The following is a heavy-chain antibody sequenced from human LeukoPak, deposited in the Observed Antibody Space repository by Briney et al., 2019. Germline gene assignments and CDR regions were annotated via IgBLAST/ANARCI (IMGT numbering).Heavy chain of an antibody. D-gene: IGHD6-13*01. CDR2: IYSGGST. Sequence: PGGSLRLSCAASGFTFSSYSMNWVRQAPGKGLEWVSVIYSGGSTYYADSVKGRFTISRDNSKNTLYLQMNSLRAEDTAVYYCARGGSSSWYYFDYWGQGTLVTVSS. J-gene: IGHJ4*02. V-gene: IGHV3-66*01. CDR1: GFTFSSYS. CDR3: ARGGSSSWYYFDY.